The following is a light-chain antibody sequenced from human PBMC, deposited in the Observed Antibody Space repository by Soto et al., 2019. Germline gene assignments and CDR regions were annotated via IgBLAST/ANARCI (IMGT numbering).Light chain of an antibody. V-gene: IGLV2-8*01. CDR3: NSYAGSNNLV. J-gene: IGLJ2*01. CDR1: SSGVGSSNS. Sequence: QSALTQPPSASGSPGQSVTISCSGTSSGVGSSNSVSWYQQHPGKAPKLMIYEVSKRPSGVPDRFSGSKSGNTASLTVSGLQAEDEADYYCNSYAGSNNLVFGGGTKVTVL. CDR2: EVS.